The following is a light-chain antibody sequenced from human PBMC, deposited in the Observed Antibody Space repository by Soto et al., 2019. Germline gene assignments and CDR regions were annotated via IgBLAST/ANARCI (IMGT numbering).Light chain of an antibody. V-gene: IGKV3-15*01. CDR1: QSVSSSY. CDR2: GAS. CDR3: QQYDQWPIT. J-gene: IGKJ5*01. Sequence: EIVMTQSPATLSVSPGERATFSCRASQSVSSSYLAWYQQKPGQAPRLLIYGASARALGIPARFSGSGSGTEFSFTVTSLQSEDFAVYYCQQYDQWPITFGQGTRLEI.